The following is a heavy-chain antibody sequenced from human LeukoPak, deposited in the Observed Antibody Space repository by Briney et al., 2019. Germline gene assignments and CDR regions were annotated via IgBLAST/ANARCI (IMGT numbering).Heavy chain of an antibody. Sequence: GRSLRLSCAASRFTFSSYAMHWVRQAPGKGLEWVAIVSYDGSNKYYADSVKGRFTISRDNSKNTLYLQMNSLRVEDTAVYYCAREDSGSYSALDYWGQGTLVTVSS. V-gene: IGHV3-30-3*01. CDR2: VSYDGSNK. CDR3: AREDSGSYSALDY. CDR1: RFTFSSYA. J-gene: IGHJ4*02. D-gene: IGHD1-26*01.